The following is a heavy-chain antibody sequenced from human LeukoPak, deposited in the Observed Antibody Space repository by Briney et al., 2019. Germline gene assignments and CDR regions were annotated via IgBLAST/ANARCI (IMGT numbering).Heavy chain of an antibody. CDR2: SNVYNVNT. CDR1: GYTFNIYD. D-gene: IGHD1-1*01. Sequence: ASVKVSCKASGYTFNIYDISWVREAPGQGLEWIGWSNVYNVNTKYAQKFQGRVTMTTDTSTNTAYMELRSLTSDDTAVYYCARLHRGTPLPYLDYWGQGTLVTVSS. CDR3: ARLHRGTPLPYLDY. J-gene: IGHJ4*02. V-gene: IGHV1-18*01.